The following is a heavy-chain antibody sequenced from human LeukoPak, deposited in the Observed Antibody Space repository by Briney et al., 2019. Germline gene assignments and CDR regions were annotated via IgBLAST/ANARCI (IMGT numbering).Heavy chain of an antibody. V-gene: IGHV3-23*01. CDR2: IINSGGST. D-gene: IGHD2-2*01. CDR3: AKGYCSSTSCPLGY. J-gene: IGHJ4*02. CDR1: GFTFTTYA. Sequence: GGSLRLSCAASGFTFTTYAMNWVRQAPGKGLEWVSAIINSGGSTYYADSVKGRFTISRANSKNTLYLRMNTLRAEDTAVYYCAKGYCSSTSCPLGYWGQGTLVTVSS.